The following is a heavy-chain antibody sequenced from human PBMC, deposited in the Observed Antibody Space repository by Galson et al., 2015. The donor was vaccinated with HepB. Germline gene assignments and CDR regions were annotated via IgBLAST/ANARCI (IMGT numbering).Heavy chain of an antibody. J-gene: IGHJ4*02. CDR2: FDPEDGET. D-gene: IGHD3-3*01. CDR1: GYTLTELS. Sequence: SVKVSCKVSGYTLTELSMHWVRQAPGKGLEWMGGFDPEDGETIYAQKFQGRVTMTEDTSTDTAYMELSSLRSEDTAVYYCATDTTAGVVISPFGYWGQGTLVTVSS. V-gene: IGHV1-24*01. CDR3: ATDTTAGVVISPFGY.